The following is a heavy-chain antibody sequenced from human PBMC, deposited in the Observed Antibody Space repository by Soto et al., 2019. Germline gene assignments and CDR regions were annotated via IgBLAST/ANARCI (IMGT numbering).Heavy chain of an antibody. J-gene: IGHJ5*02. Sequence: QVQLVQSGAEVKKPGASVKVSCKASGYTFTSYGISWVRQAPGQGLEWMGWISAYNGNTNYAQKLQGRVTMTTDKSTSTAYMGLRSLRSDDTAVYYCARDPGYSSSMASFDPWGQGTLVTVSS. D-gene: IGHD6-13*01. CDR1: GYTFTSYG. CDR2: ISAYNGNT. CDR3: ARDPGYSSSMASFDP. V-gene: IGHV1-18*01.